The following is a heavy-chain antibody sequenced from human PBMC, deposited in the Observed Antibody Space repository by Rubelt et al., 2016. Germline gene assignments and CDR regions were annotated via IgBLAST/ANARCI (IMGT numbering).Heavy chain of an antibody. CDR2: INHSGST. J-gene: IGHJ4*02. V-gene: IGHV4-34*01. D-gene: IGHD2-2*01. CDR3: ARGGVVPAAKVLLD. CDR1: GGSFSGYY. Sequence: QVQLRQWGAGLLKPSETLSLTCAVYGGSFSGYYWSWIRQPPGKGLEWIGEINHSGSTNYNPSLKSRVSISVDTSKNQFSLKLGSVTAADTAVYYCARGGVVPAAKVLLDWGQGTLVTVSS.